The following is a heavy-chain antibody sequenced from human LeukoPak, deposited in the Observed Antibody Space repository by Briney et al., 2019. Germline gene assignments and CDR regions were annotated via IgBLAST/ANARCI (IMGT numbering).Heavy chain of an antibody. CDR2: ISDSGSSK. V-gene: IGHV3-48*03. CDR3: VREGYYDSSGYLGVFDY. J-gene: IGHJ4*02. CDR1: GFTVSTND. Sequence: GGSLRLSCAASGFTVSTNDMTWVRQAPGKGLEWVSYISDSGSSKYYADSVKGRFTISRDNAKNSMYLQMNSLRAEDTAVYYCVREGYYDSSGYLGVFDYWGQGTLVTVSS. D-gene: IGHD3-22*01.